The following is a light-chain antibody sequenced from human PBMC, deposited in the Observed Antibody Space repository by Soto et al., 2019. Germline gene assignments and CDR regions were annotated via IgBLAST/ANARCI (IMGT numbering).Light chain of an antibody. CDR2: DVS. CDR1: NSDILSYNY. CDR3: SSHTSSSPL. J-gene: IGLJ2*01. V-gene: IGLV2-14*03. Sequence: QSALTQPASVSGSHGQSITISCTGTNSDILSYNYVSWYQQHPGKAPKLMIYDVSNRPLGVSSRFSGSKSGNTASLTISGLQAEDEADYYCSSHTSSSPLFGGGTKLTVL.